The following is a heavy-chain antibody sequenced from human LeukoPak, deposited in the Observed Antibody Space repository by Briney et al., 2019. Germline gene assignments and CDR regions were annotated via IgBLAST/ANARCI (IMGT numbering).Heavy chain of an antibody. V-gene: IGHV1-46*01. J-gene: IGHJ3*01. CDR2: INPSGGST. Sequence: ASVKVSCKASGYTFTSYYLYWVRQAPGQGLEWMGIINPSGGSTNYAQKFQGRVTMTTDTSTSTAYVELRSLRSDDTAVYFCARTAHYYDSSGYSLDAFDFWGQGTMVTVSS. CDR3: ARTAHYYDSSGYSLDAFDF. CDR1: GYTFTSYY. D-gene: IGHD3-22*01.